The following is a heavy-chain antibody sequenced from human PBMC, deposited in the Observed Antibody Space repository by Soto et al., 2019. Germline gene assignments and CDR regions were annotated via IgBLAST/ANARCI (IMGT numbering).Heavy chain of an antibody. D-gene: IGHD3-9*01. V-gene: IGHV3-21*01. CDR2: ISSSSSYI. J-gene: IGHJ6*04. CDR3: ASSITIFNRDV. CDR1: GFTFSSYS. Sequence: EVQLVESGGGLVKPGGSLRLSCAASGFTFSSYSMNWVRQAPGKGLEWVSSISSSSSYIYYADSVKGRFTISRDNAKNSLYLQMNSLRGEDAAVYYCASSITIFNRDVWGKGTTVTVSS.